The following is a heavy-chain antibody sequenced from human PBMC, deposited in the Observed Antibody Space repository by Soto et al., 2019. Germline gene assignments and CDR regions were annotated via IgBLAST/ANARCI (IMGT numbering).Heavy chain of an antibody. Sequence: ASVKVSCKASGDTFTSYGISWVRQAPGQGLEWMGWISAYNGNTNYAQKLQGRVTMTTDTSTSTAYMELRSLRSDDTAVYYCAQLWSGYYIPGYYYYGMDVWGQGTTVTVSS. CDR3: AQLWSGYYIPGYYYYGMDV. CDR2: ISAYNGNT. V-gene: IGHV1-18*01. J-gene: IGHJ6*02. D-gene: IGHD3-3*01. CDR1: GDTFTSYG.